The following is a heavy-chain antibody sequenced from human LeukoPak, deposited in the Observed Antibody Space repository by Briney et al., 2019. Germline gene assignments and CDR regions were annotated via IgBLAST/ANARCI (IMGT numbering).Heavy chain of an antibody. CDR1: GFTFSSYW. CDR2: IKQDGSEK. CDR3: ARARGRAVAGIFDY. J-gene: IGHJ4*02. Sequence: GGSLRLSCAASGFTFSSYWMSWVRQAPGKGLEWVANIKQDGSEKYYVDSVKGRFTISRDNAKNSLYLQMNSLRAEDTAVYYCARARGRAVAGIFDYWGQGTLVTVSS. D-gene: IGHD6-19*01. V-gene: IGHV3-7*01.